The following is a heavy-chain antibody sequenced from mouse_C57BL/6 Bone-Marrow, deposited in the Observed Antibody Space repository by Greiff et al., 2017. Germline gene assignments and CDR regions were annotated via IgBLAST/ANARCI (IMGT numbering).Heavy chain of an antibody. D-gene: IGHD3-2*02. CDR2: IDPSDSET. J-gene: IGHJ3*01. CDR3: ARDGSGYGFAY. Sequence: QVQLQQPGAELVRPGSSVKLSCKASGYTFTSYWMHWVKQRPIQGLEWIGNIDPSDSETHYNQKFKDKATLTVDKSSSTAYMQLSSLTSEDSAVYDCARDGSGYGFAYWGQGTLVTVSA. V-gene: IGHV1-52*01. CDR1: GYTFTSYW.